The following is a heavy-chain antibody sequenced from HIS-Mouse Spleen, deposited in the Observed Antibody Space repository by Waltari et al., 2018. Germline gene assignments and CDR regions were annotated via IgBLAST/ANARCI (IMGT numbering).Heavy chain of an antibody. D-gene: IGHD1-20*01. CDR3: ARDHRNNWAIRD. V-gene: IGHV3-30-3*01. J-gene: IGHJ4*02. CDR2: ISYDGSNK. CDR1: GFTFSSYA. Sequence: VQPGRSLRLSCAASGFTFSSYAMHWVRQAPGKGLEWVAVISYDGSNKYYADSVKGRFTISRDNSKNTLYLQMNSLRAEDTAVYYCARDHRNNWAIRDWGQGTLVTVSS.